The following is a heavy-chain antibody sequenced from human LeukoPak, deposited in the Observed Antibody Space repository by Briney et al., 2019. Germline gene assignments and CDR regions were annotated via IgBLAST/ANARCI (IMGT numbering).Heavy chain of an antibody. CDR3: ARGLTYDFWSGYYSGYFDY. J-gene: IGHJ4*02. V-gene: IGHV4-38-2*01. Sequence: SETLSLTCAVSGYSISSGYYWGWIRQPPGKGLEWIGSIYHSGSTNYNPSLKSRVTISVDTSKNQFSLKLSSVTAADTAVYYCARGLTYDFWSGYYSGYFDYWGQGTLVTVSS. CDR2: IYHSGST. D-gene: IGHD3-3*01. CDR1: GYSISSGYY.